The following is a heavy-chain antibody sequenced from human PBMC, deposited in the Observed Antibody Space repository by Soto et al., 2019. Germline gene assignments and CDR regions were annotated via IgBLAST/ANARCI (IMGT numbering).Heavy chain of an antibody. J-gene: IGHJ4*02. CDR1: GYSIKTYNW. CDR3: ARNSGLKTGHLDY. CDR2: IYYTGTT. Sequence: SETLSLTCAVPGYSIKTYNWWAWIRQPPGKGLEWIGYIYYTGTTYYNLSLKSRVTMSVDTARDQFSLKVSSVTAADTAMYCCARNSGLKTGHLDYWGQGTLVTVYS. V-gene: IGHV4-28*01. D-gene: IGHD3-10*01.